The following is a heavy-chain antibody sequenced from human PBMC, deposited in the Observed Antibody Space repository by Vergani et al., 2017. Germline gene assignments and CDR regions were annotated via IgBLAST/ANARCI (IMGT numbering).Heavy chain of an antibody. CDR1: GGSISSGGYY. V-gene: IGHV4-31*03. CDR3: ARDATKYCSGGSCYSYAFDI. CDR2: IYYSGST. J-gene: IGHJ3*02. D-gene: IGHD2-15*01. Sequence: QVQLQESGPGLVKPSQTLSLTCTVSGGSISSGGYYWSWIRQHPGKGLEWIGYIYYSGSTYYNPSLKSRVTISVDTSKNQFSLKLSSVTAADTAVYYCARDATKYCSGGSCYSYAFDIWGQGTMVTVSS.